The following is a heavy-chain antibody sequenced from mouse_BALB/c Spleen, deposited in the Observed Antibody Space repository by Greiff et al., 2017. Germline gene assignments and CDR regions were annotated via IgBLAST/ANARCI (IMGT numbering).Heavy chain of an antibody. Sequence: LQQPGAELVKPGASVKLSCKASGYTFTSYWMHWVKQRPGQGLEWIGEINPSNGRTNYNEKFKSKATLTVDKSSSTAYMQLSSLTSEDSAVYYCARSTMITSYYFDYWGQGTTLTVSS. D-gene: IGHD2-4*01. CDR3: ARSTMITSYYFDY. CDR2: INPSNGRT. V-gene: IGHV1S81*02. CDR1: GYTFTSYW. J-gene: IGHJ2*01.